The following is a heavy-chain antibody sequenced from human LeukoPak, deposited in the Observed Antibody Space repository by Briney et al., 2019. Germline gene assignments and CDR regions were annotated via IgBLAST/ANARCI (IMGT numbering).Heavy chain of an antibody. Sequence: PGGSLRLSCAASGFSFKDYYFSWIRQAPGKGLEWVSFINVNGAAMYYADSVKGGFTISRDNAKNSVYLEMNTLRAEDTAVYDCARGPRILAAGSYYFDYWGQGSLVTVSS. D-gene: IGHD6-13*01. CDR1: GFSFKDYY. CDR2: INVNGAAM. CDR3: ARGPRILAAGSYYFDY. J-gene: IGHJ4*02. V-gene: IGHV3-11*01.